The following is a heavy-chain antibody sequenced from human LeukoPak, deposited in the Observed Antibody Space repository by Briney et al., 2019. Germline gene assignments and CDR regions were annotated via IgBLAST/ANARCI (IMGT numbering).Heavy chain of an antibody. CDR3: ARSNARETGITIFGVVITPSYYFDY. J-gene: IGHJ4*02. CDR1: GGSIISYY. CDR2: ISSSGSTI. V-gene: IGHV3-11*01. D-gene: IGHD3-3*01. Sequence: LSLTCTVSGGSIISYYCNWIRQAPGKGLEWVSYISSSGSTIYYADSVKGRFTISRDNAKNSLYLQMNSLRAEDTAVYYCARSNARETGITIFGVVITPSYYFDYWGQGTLVTVSS.